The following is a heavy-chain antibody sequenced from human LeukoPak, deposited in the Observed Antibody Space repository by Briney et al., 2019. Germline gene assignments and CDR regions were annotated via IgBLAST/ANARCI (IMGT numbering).Heavy chain of an antibody. V-gene: IGHV3-23*01. J-gene: IGHJ4*02. Sequence: GGSLRLSCAASGFTFNNYAMNWVRQAPGKGLEWVSSISGGGETTYYADSAKGRFTISRDNSQNTLYLQMNGLRAEDTAVYYCARGYADYVGYFFFDYWGQGTLVTVSS. D-gene: IGHD4-17*01. CDR3: ARGYADYVGYFFFDY. CDR2: ISGGGETT. CDR1: GFTFNNYA.